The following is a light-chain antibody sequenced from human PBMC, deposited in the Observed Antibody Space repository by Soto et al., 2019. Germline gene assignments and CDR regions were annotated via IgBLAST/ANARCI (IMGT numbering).Light chain of an antibody. CDR1: ETVRTN. CDR3: QQYYNWPPYT. J-gene: IGKJ2*01. Sequence: IVMTQSPATLSVSPGERVTLSCRASETVRTNLAWFQQKPGQTPRLLIFGASTRATGIPTRFTGSGSETEFTLTIGSRQSEDLAVYYWQQYYNWPPYTLGQGTKLEIK. CDR2: GAS. V-gene: IGKV3-15*01.